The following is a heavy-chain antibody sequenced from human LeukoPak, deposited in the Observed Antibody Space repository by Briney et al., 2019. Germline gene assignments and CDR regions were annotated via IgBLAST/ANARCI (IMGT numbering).Heavy chain of an antibody. D-gene: IGHD6-19*01. V-gene: IGHV1-8*02. CDR1: GYTFTGYY. Sequence: ASVKVSCKASGYTFTGYYMHWVRQATGQGLEWMGWMNPNSGNTGYAQKFQGRVTMTRNTSISTAYMELSSLRSEDTAVYYCARVTGEQWLPRTTYYHYYMDVWGKGTTVTVSS. J-gene: IGHJ6*03. CDR2: MNPNSGNT. CDR3: ARVTGEQWLPRTTYYHYYMDV.